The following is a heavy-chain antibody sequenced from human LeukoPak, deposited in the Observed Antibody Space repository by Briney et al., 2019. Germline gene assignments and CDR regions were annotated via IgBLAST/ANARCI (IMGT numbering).Heavy chain of an antibody. CDR2: ISTSSSSI. Sequence: AGGSLRLSCAASGFTFSSYSMNWVRQAPGKGLEWVSYISTSSSSIYYADSVKGRFTISRDNAKNSLFLQMSSLRDEDTAVYYCARENRIAAPFDYWGQGTLVTVSS. D-gene: IGHD6-6*01. J-gene: IGHJ4*02. CDR3: ARENRIAAPFDY. CDR1: GFTFSSYS. V-gene: IGHV3-48*02.